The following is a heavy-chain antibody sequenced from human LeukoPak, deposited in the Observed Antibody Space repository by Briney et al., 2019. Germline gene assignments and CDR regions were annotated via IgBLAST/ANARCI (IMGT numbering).Heavy chain of an antibody. J-gene: IGHJ6*03. Sequence: GGSLRLSCAASGFTFSSYGMNWVRQAPGKGLEWVSGISGNGGSTYYADSVKGRFTISRDNSKNSLSLAMTSLSVEDTAFYYCASVTGRDHYHYMDVWGKGTTVTVSS. D-gene: IGHD3-10*01. V-gene: IGHV3-23*01. CDR3: ASVTGRDHYHYMDV. CDR1: GFTFSSYG. CDR2: ISGNGGST.